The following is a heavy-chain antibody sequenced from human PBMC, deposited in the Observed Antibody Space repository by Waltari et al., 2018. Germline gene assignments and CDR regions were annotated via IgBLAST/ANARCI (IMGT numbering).Heavy chain of an antibody. D-gene: IGHD2-21*02. CDR2: RMTDIKYT. J-gene: IGHJ6*02. CDR1: GDTFSSDT. Sequence: QVHLVQSGAEVKKPGSSVKVSCKPSGDTFSSDTVNWVRQAPGQGLEWMGRRMTDIKYTDDERGLQGRFTITADKSTSTVYMELTSLTSEDTAVYYCAGGDGGYFYYKLDVWGQGTTVTVSS. CDR3: AGGDGGYFYYKLDV. V-gene: IGHV1-69*02.